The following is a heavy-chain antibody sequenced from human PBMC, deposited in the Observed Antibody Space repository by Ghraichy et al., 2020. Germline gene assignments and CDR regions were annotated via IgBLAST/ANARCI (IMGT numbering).Heavy chain of an antibody. CDR2: IYWDDDK. CDR3: AHRSDTIGGETFDF. J-gene: IGHJ4*02. CDR1: GFSLNTRGMG. D-gene: IGHD3-16*01. Sequence: SGPTLVKPTQTLTLTCTFSGFSLNTRGMGVGWVRQPPGKALEWLALIYWDDDKRYSPSLESRVTITRDTSTNQVVLTMTNMDPVDTATYYCAHRSDTIGGETFDFWGQGTLVTVSS. V-gene: IGHV2-5*02.